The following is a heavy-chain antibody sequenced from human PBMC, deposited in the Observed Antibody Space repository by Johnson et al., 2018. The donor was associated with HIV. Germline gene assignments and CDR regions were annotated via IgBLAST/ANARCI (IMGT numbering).Heavy chain of an antibody. CDR2: ISWNSGSI. V-gene: IGHV3-9*01. J-gene: IGHJ3*02. CDR1: GFTFDDYA. Sequence: VQLVESGGGVVWPGGSLRLSCAASGFTFDDYAMHWVRQAPGKGLEWVSGISWNSGSIGYADSVKGRFTISRDNAKNSLYLQMNSLRGEDTALYYCARDRGGGTEAGAFDIWGQGTMVTVSS. CDR3: ARDRGGGTEAGAFDI. D-gene: IGHD2-15*01.